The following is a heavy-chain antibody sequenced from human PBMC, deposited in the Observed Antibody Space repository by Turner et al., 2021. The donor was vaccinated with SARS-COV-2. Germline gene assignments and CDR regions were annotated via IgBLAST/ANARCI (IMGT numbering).Heavy chain of an antibody. Sequence: WVRQAPGKALEWLALIDWDDDKYYSTSLKTRLTISKDTSKNQVVLTMTNMDPVDTATYYCARMKWDILTGYRYFDYWGQGTLVTVSS. V-gene: IGHV2-70*18. CDR3: ARMKWDILTGYRYFDY. CDR2: IDWDDDK. D-gene: IGHD3-9*01. J-gene: IGHJ4*02.